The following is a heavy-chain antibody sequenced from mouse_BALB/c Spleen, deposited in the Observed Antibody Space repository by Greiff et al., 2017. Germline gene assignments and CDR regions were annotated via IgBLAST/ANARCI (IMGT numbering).Heavy chain of an antibody. CDR1: GFTFSSYG. V-gene: IGHV5-6*01. Sequence: EVMLVESGGDLVKPGGSLKLSCAASGFTFSSYGMSWVRQTPDKRLEWVATISSGGSYTYYPDSVKGRFTISRDNAKNTLYLQMSSLKSEDTAMYYCAKQKGKNGNYGYAMDYWGQGTSVTVSS. J-gene: IGHJ4*01. D-gene: IGHD2-1*01. CDR3: AKQKGKNGNYGYAMDY. CDR2: ISSGGSYT.